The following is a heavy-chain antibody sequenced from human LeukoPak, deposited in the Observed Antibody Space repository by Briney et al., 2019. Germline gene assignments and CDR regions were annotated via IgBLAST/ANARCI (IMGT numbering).Heavy chain of an antibody. CDR3: ANLPRGAY. J-gene: IGHJ4*02. V-gene: IGHV3-53*01. CDR2: IYSSRST. D-gene: IGHD3-10*01. Sequence: GGSLRLSCAASGFTVSSNYMTWVRQAPGKGLEWASIIYSSRSTYYADSVKGRFTMSRDNSKNTVYLQINSLRADDTAVYYCANLPRGAYWGQGTLVTVSS. CDR1: GFTVSSNY.